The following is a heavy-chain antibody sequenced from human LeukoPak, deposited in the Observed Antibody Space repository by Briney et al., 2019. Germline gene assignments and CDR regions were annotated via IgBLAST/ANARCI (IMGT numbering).Heavy chain of an antibody. D-gene: IGHD6-6*01. J-gene: IGHJ4*02. Sequence: GGSLRLSCAASGFTFSSYAMHWVRQAPGKGLEWVAVISYDGSNKYYADSVKGRFTISRDNSKNTLYLQMSSLRAEDTAVYYCARDVPFGYWGQGALVTVSS. V-gene: IGHV3-30-3*01. CDR3: ARDVPFGY. CDR2: ISYDGSNK. CDR1: GFTFSSYA.